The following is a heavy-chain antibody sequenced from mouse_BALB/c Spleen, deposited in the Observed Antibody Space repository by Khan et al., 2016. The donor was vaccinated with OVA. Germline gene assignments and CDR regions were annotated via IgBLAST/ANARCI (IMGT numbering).Heavy chain of an antibody. CDR2: ISYSGST. CDR3: ARKNYYGYAMDD. Sequence: QLEESGPGLVKPSQSLSLTCTVTGYSITSGYAWNWIRQFPGNKLEWMGYISYSGSTSYNPSLRSRIFITRDTSKNQFFLQLNSVTTEDTATYYCARKNYYGYAMDDWGQGTSVTVSS. D-gene: IGHD1-1*01. CDR1: GYSITSGYA. J-gene: IGHJ4*01. V-gene: IGHV3-2*02.